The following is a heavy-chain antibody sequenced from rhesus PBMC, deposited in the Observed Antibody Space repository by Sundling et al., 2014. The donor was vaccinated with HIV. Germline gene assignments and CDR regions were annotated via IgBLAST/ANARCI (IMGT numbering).Heavy chain of an antibody. CDR3: ARGITTFYDAFHF. CDR1: GGSISSNY. CDR2: IYGSGSSA. D-gene: IGHD2-2*01. J-gene: IGHJ3*01. Sequence: QVQLQESGPGLVKPSETLSLTCAVSGGSISSNYWSWIRQAPVKGLEWIGYIYGSGSSANYNPSLKSRVTLSVDTSKNQFSLKLSSVTAADTAVYYCARGITTFYDAFHFWGQGLRVTVSS. V-gene: IGHV4-169*01.